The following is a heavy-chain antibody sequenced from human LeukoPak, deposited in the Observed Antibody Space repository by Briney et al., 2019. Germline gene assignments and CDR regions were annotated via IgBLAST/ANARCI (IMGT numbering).Heavy chain of an antibody. CDR2: IYYSGST. CDR3: ARRGRGSSSWYY. V-gene: IGHV4-59*01. D-gene: IGHD6-13*01. Sequence: SETLSLTCTVSGGSISSYYWSWIRQPPGKGLEWIGYIYYSGSTNYNPSLKSRVTISVDTSKNQFSLKLSSVTAADTAVYYCARRGRGSSSWYYWGQGTLVTVSS. J-gene: IGHJ4*02. CDR1: GGSISSYY.